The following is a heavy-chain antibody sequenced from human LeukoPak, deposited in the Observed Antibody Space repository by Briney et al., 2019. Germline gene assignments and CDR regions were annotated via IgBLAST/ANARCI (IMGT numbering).Heavy chain of an antibody. D-gene: IGHD4-11*01. CDR2: LNWNGGIT. CDR1: GFSFDDYG. CDR3: ARVVPTTVTASFFMDV. J-gene: IGHJ6*03. Sequence: RPGGSLRLSCAASGFSFDDYGMTWVRQVPGKGLEWVSGLNWNGGITAYADSVKGRFTISRDNAKNSLYLQMNSLKAEDTALYYCARVVPTTVTASFFMDVWGKGTTVTVSS. V-gene: IGHV3-20*04.